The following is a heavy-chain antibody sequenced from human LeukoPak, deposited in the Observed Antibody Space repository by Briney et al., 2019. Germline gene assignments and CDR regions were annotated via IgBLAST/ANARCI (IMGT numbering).Heavy chain of an antibody. CDR1: GFTFSDYY. CDR2: ISSSGSTI. CDR3: ARAASGTTGPYYYYYYMDV. J-gene: IGHJ6*03. V-gene: IGHV3-11*04. D-gene: IGHD1-1*01. Sequence: GGSLRLSRAASGFTFSDYYMSWIRQAPGKGLEWVSYISSSGSTIYYADSVKGRFTISRDNAKNSLYLQMNSLRAEDTAVYYCARAASGTTGPYYYYYYMDVWGKGTTVTVSS.